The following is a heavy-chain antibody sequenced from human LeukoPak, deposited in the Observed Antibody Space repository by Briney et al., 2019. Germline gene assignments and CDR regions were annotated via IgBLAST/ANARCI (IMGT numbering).Heavy chain of an antibody. V-gene: IGHV3-23*01. CDR2: ISVSGGGT. CDR3: ARHWAEGIAAARTGTSDS. CDR1: GVTFSIDT. Sequence: GGSLRLSCAASGVTFSIDTMSWGRQGPGEGLEWGSAISVSGGGTYYADSVRGRFTLSRDNAKNSLYLQMNSLRAEDTAVYPCARHWAEGIAAARTGTSDSSGHG. D-gene: IGHD6-13*01. J-gene: IGHJ5*01.